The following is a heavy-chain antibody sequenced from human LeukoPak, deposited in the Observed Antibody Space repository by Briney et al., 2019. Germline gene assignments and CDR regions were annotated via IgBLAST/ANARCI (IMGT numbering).Heavy chain of an antibody. CDR1: GGSISSYY. CDR2: IYISGST. V-gene: IGHV4-4*07. CDR3: ARGKDYYDSSGSNWFDP. Sequence: KSSETLSLTCTVSGGSISSYYWSWIRQPAGKGLEWIGRIYISGSTNYNPSLKSRVTMSVDTSKNQFSLKLSSVTAADTAVYYCARGKDYYDSSGSNWFDPWGQGTLVTVSS. D-gene: IGHD3-22*01. J-gene: IGHJ5*02.